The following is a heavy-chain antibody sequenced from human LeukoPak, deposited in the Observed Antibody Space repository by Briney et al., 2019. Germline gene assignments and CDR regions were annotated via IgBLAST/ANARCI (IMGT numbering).Heavy chain of an antibody. D-gene: IGHD6-13*01. CDR1: GFTFTDYY. V-gene: IGHV1-2*02. CDR3: ARAPIAAAGPPGDY. J-gene: IGHJ4*02. Sequence: ASVKVSCKASGFTFTDYYMHWVRQAPGQGLEWMGWINPNSGGTNYAQKFQGRVTMTRDTSISTAYMELSRLRSDDTAVYYCARAPIAAAGPPGDYWGQGTLVTVSS. CDR2: INPNSGGT.